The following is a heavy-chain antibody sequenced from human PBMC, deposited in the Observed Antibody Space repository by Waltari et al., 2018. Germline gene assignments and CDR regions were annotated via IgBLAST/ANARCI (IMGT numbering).Heavy chain of an antibody. V-gene: IGHV3-21*01. CDR1: GFTFSSYS. CDR3: ARGLDWEVVVVGVY. Sequence: EVQLVESGGGLVKPGGSLRLSCAASGFTFSSYSMNWVRQAPGKGLEWVSSISSSSSYIYYADSVKGRFTISRDNAKNSLYLQMNSLRAEDTAVYYCARGLDWEVVVVGVYWGQGTLVTVSS. D-gene: IGHD2-15*01. J-gene: IGHJ4*02. CDR2: ISSSSSYI.